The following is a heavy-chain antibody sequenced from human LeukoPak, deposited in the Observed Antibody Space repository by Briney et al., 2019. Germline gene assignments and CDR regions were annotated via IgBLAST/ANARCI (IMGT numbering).Heavy chain of an antibody. D-gene: IGHD2-2*02. CDR1: GFTFSSYA. Sequence: PGGSLRLSCAASGFTFSSYAMSWVRQAPGKGLEWVSSISSSGGSTYYADSVKGRFTISRDNSKNTLYLQMNSLRAEDTAVYYCAKDCGTSCYSWFDPWGQGTLVTVSS. CDR3: AKDCGTSCYSWFDP. V-gene: IGHV3-23*01. CDR2: ISSSGGST. J-gene: IGHJ5*02.